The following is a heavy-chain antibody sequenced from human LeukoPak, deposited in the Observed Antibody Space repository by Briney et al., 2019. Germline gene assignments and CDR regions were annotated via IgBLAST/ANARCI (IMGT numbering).Heavy chain of an antibody. CDR2: ISSSGSTI. J-gene: IGHJ6*02. CDR3: ARDLTTLRSGMDV. CDR1: GFTFSSYE. D-gene: IGHD1-1*01. Sequence: GGTLRLSCAASGFTFSSYEMNWVRQAPGKGLEGVTYISSSGSTIYYADSVKGRFTISRDNAKNSLYLQMNSLRAEDTAVYYCARDLTTLRSGMDVWGQGTTVTVSS. V-gene: IGHV3-48*03.